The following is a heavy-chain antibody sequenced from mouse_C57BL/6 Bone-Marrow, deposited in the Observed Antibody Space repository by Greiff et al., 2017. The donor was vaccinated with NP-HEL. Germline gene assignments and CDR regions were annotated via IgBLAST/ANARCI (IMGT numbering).Heavy chain of an antibody. D-gene: IGHD2-5*01. CDR2: IDPSDSYT. J-gene: IGHJ4*01. CDR1: GYTFTSYW. V-gene: IGHV1-69*01. Sequence: QVQLKQPGAELVMPGASVKLSCKASGYTFTSYWMHWVKQRPGQGLEWIGEIDPSDSYTNYNQKFKGKSTLTVDKSSSTAYMQLSSLTSEDSAVYYCARGGSIVTTRGYAMDYWGQGTSVTVSS. CDR3: ARGGSIVTTRGYAMDY.